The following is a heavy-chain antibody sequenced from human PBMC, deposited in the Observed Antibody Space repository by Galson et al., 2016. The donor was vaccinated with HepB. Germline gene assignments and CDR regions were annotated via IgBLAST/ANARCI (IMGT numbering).Heavy chain of an antibody. CDR3: ARSNYHDTSRAFDI. J-gene: IGHJ3*02. V-gene: IGHV4-31*03. CDR2: MYYSGNA. D-gene: IGHD3-22*01. CDR1: GGSISSLGHY. Sequence: TLSLTCTVSGGSISSLGHYWTWIRQNPEKGLQWIGYMYYSGNAHYNPSLKSRVIISIDTSKNQFSLKLNSVTAADTAVYFCARSNYHDTSRAFDIWGQGTVITVSS.